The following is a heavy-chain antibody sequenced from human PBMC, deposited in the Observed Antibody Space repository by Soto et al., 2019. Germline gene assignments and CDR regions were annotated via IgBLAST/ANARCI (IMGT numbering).Heavy chain of an antibody. CDR1: GGSFISGGYY. Sequence: SETLSLTCTVSGGSFISGGYYWTWIRQRPGKGLEWMGYIYYTGKTYYNPSLESRLTMSVDRSKNQFSLRLTSVTAADTAVYFCGRDLTSNANCIDPWGQGTLVTVSS. J-gene: IGHJ5*02. D-gene: IGHD2-2*01. CDR3: GRDLTSNANCIDP. V-gene: IGHV4-30-4*01. CDR2: IYYTGKT.